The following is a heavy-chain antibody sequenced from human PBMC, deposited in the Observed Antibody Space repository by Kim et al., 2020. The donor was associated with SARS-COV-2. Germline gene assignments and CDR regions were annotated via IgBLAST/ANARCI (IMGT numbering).Heavy chain of an antibody. Sequence: GGSLRLSCAASGFTFSSYAMSWVRQAPGKGLEWVSAISGSGGSTYYADSVKGRFTISRDNSKNTLYLQMNSLRAEDTAVYYCAKRPSIAAAGGLWNWFDPWGQGTLVTVSS. CDR1: GFTFSSYA. CDR2: ISGSGGST. V-gene: IGHV3-23*01. J-gene: IGHJ5*02. D-gene: IGHD6-13*01. CDR3: AKRPSIAAAGGLWNWFDP.